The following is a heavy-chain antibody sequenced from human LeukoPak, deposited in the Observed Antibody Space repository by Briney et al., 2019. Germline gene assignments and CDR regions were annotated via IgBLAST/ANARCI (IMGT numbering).Heavy chain of an antibody. D-gene: IGHD3-22*01. V-gene: IGHV3-30*19. Sequence: GGSLRLSCEASGFSIRTYGIHWVRQAPGKGLEWVATIQNDGENEYYADSVKGRFTISRDKSKNMLYLQMNSLRVDDTAIYYCARRGPPDGNYGNWIDPWGQGTLVTVSS. CDR2: IQNDGENE. CDR3: ARRGPPDGNYGNWIDP. CDR1: GFSIRTYG. J-gene: IGHJ5*02.